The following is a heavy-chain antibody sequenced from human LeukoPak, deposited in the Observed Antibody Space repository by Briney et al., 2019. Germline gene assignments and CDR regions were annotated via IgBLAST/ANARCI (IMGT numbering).Heavy chain of an antibody. CDR1: GFTFYDYA. V-gene: IGHV3-9*01. CDR2: ISWNSGSI. D-gene: IGHD3-3*01. CDR3: AKGGGSGGYDFWSGYLHYFDY. J-gene: IGHJ4*02. Sequence: GGSLRLSCAASGFTFYDYAMHWVRQAPGKGLEWVSGISWNSGSIGYADSVKGRFTISRDNAKNSLYLQMNSLRAEDTALYYCAKGGGSGGYDFWSGYLHYFDYWGQGTLVTVSS.